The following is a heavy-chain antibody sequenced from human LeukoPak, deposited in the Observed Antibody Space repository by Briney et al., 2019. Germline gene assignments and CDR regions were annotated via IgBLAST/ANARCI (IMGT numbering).Heavy chain of an antibody. CDR3: ARDATTGYSSSWYEGLPFDI. V-gene: IGHV1-18*01. CDR2: ISAYNGNT. Sequence: ASVKVSCKASGYTFTNYGVSWVRQAPGQGLEWMGWISAYNGNTNYAQKLQGRVTMTTDTSTSTAYMELRSLRSDDTAVYYCARDATTGYSSSWYEGLPFDIWGQGTMVTVSS. CDR1: GYTFTNYG. J-gene: IGHJ3*02. D-gene: IGHD6-13*01.